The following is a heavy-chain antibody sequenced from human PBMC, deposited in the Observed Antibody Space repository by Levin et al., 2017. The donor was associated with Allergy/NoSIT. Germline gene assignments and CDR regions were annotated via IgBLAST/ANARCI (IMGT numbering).Heavy chain of an antibody. J-gene: IGHJ6*02. CDR1: GDSMTARDYY. CDR2: IHHSGSA. D-gene: IGHD3-10*01. Sequence: SSETLSLTCSVSGDSMTARDYYWSWIRHQPGTGLEWIGFIHHSGSAYYNPSLKSRLTLSLDTSKRQFSLELTSVTVADTAVYFCARDECEWFGECYGMDVWGQGTTVIVSS. CDR3: ARDECEWFGECYGMDV. V-gene: IGHV4-31*02.